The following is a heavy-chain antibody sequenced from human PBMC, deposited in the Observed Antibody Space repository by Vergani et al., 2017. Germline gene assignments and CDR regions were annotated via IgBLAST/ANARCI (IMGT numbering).Heavy chain of an antibody. CDR3: AKSSNGYNYLVLDY. CDR2: ISYDGSNK. J-gene: IGHJ4*02. CDR1: GFTVSSNY. Sequence: VQLVESGGGLIQPGGSLRLSCAASGFTVSSNYMSWVRQAPGKGLEWVAVISYDGSNKYYADSVKGRFTISRDNSKNTLYLQMNSLRAEDTAVYYCAKSSNGYNYLVLDYWGQGTLVTVSS. V-gene: IGHV3-30*18. D-gene: IGHD5-24*01.